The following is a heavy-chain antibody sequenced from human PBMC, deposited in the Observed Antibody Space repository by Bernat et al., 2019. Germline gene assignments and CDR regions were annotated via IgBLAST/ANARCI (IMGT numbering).Heavy chain of an antibody. J-gene: IGHJ6*02. CDR1: GFTFSSYS. D-gene: IGHD1-7*01. CDR2: ISSSSSTI. CDR3: AREDDWKYSGFYYYYGMDV. Sequence: EVQLVESGGGLVQPGGSLRLSCAASGFTFSSYSMNWVRQAPGKGLEWVSYISSSSSTIYYADSVKRRFTISRDNDKNSLYLQMNSLRAEDTAVYYCAREDDWKYSGFYYYYGMDVWGQGTTVTVSS. V-gene: IGHV3-48*01.